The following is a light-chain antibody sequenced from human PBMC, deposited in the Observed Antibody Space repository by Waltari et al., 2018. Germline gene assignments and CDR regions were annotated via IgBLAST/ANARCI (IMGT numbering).Light chain of an antibody. Sequence: QSPLTQPRSVSGSPGQSVTISCTGTTSDVGGYNYVPWYQQHPGKAPKLMIYDVSKRPSGVPDRFSGSKSGNTASLTISGLQAEDEADYYCCSYAGSYTFVVFGGGTKLTVL. CDR2: DVS. V-gene: IGLV2-11*01. J-gene: IGLJ2*01. CDR3: CSYAGSYTFVV. CDR1: TSDVGGYNY.